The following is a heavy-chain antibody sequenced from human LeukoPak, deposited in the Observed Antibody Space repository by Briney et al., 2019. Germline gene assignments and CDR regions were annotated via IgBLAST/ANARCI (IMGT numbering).Heavy chain of an antibody. CDR2: IYHSGST. Sequence: SQTLSLTCAVSGGSISGGYSWNWIRPPPGKGLEWIGYIYHSGSTYYNPSLKSRVTISVDRSKNQFSLKLSSVTAADTAVYYCARGRSPYSSGSYGFDPWGQGTLVTVSS. J-gene: IGHJ5*02. CDR1: GGSISGGYS. CDR3: ARGRSPYSSGSYGFDP. D-gene: IGHD3-10*01. V-gene: IGHV4-30-2*01.